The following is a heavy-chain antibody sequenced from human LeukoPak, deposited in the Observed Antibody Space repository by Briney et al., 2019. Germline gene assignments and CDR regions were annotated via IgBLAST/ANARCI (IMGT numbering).Heavy chain of an antibody. CDR1: GGSISSSSYY. V-gene: IGHV4-39*07. CDR2: IYYSGST. CDR3: ARGVYTYGHYYFDY. J-gene: IGHJ4*02. D-gene: IGHD5-18*01. Sequence: PSETLSLTCTVSGGSISSSSYYWGWIRQPPGKGLEWIGSIYYSGSTYYNPSLKSRVTISADTSKNQFSLKLSSVTAADTAVYYCARGVYTYGHYYFDYWGQGTLVTVSS.